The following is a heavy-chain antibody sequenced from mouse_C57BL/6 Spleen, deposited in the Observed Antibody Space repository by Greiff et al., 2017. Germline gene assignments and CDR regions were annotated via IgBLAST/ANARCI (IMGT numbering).Heavy chain of an antibody. CDR2: ISYSGST. Sequence: EVQLQQSGPGLAKPSQTLSLTCSVTGYSITSDYWNWIRKFPRNKLEYMGYISYSGSTYYNPSLKSRISITLDTSKNQYYLQLNSVTTEDTAAYYCARSEKDYSMDYWGQGTTLTVSS. J-gene: IGHJ4*01. CDR1: GYSITSDY. CDR3: ARSEKDYSMDY. V-gene: IGHV3-8*01.